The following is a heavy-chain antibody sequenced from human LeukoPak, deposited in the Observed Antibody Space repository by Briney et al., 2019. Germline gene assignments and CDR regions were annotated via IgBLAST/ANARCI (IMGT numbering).Heavy chain of an antibody. D-gene: IGHD3-22*01. V-gene: IGHV3-21*01. Sequence: GGSLRLSCAASGFTFSSYSMNRVRQAPGKGLEWVSGISYSSTYIYYGDSVQGRFTISRDNAKNSLYLQMNSLRAEDTAVYYCATWSLDTSGANWYFDLWGRGTLVTVSS. J-gene: IGHJ2*01. CDR1: GFTFSSYS. CDR2: ISYSSTYI. CDR3: ATWSLDTSGANWYFDL.